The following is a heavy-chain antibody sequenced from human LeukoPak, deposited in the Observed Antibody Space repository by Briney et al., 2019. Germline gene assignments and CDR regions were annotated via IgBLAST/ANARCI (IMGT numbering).Heavy chain of an antibody. CDR3: AREGLNCTNGVCEDY. V-gene: IGHV1-2*02. CDR1: GYTFTGYY. J-gene: IGHJ4*02. Sequence: ASVKVSCKASGYTFTGYYMHWVRQAPGQGLEWMGWINPNSGGTNYAQKFQGRVTMTRDTSISTAYMELSRLRPDDTAVYYCAREGLNCTNGVCEDYWGQGTLVTVSS. CDR2: INPNSGGT. D-gene: IGHD2-8*01.